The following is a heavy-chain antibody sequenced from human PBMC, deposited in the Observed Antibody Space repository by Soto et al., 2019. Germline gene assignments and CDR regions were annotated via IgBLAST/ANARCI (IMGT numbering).Heavy chain of an antibody. CDR1: GGSISGSGYY. V-gene: IGHV4-39*01. Sequence: SETLSLTCTVSGGSISGSGYYWGWMRQPPGKGLEWIGTIYYSGTTYYTPSLKSRLTISVDTSKNQFSLKLSSVTAADTAVYYCARSDGRYWGQGTLVTVSS. CDR3: ARSDGRY. CDR2: IYYSGTT. J-gene: IGHJ4*02.